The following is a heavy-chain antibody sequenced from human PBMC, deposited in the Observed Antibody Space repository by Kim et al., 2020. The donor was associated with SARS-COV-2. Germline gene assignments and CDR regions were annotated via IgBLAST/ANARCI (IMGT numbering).Heavy chain of an antibody. Sequence: ASVKVSCKASGYTFTSYGISWVRQAPGQGLEWMGWISAYNGNTNYAQKLQGRVTMTTDTSTSTAYMELRSLRSDDTAVYYCARNYNIVVVPAAYDYWGQGTLVTVSS. J-gene: IGHJ4*02. V-gene: IGHV1-18*04. D-gene: IGHD2-2*01. CDR1: GYTFTSYG. CDR2: ISAYNGNT. CDR3: ARNYNIVVVPAAYDY.